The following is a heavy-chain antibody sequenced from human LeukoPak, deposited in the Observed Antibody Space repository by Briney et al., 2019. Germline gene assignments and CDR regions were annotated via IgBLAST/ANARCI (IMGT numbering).Heavy chain of an antibody. V-gene: IGHV1-69*04. CDR2: IIAILGIS. J-gene: IGHJ4*02. CDR3: ASHPYKAMPPHFDY. D-gene: IGHD5-18*01. CDR1: GDTFSNFA. Sequence: ASVKVSCKASGDTFSNFAISWVRQAPGQGLEWVGRIIAILGISNYAQKFQGRVTITADKSTNTAYMELSSLRSEDTAVYYCASHPYKAMPPHFDYWGQGTLVTVSS.